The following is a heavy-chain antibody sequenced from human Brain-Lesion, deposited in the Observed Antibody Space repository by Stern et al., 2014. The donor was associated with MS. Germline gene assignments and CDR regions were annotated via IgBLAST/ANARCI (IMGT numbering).Heavy chain of an antibody. V-gene: IGHV4-30-2*01. Sequence: QVQLQESGSGLVKPSQTLSLTCSVSGYSITSAAFSWTWIRPAPGQGLEWIGYLYYGGRPLSNPSPRSRGNIPVAPTKNPFLLQLNSGTAADTAVYYCARGRSRVHPPLDPWGQGTLVTVSS. D-gene: IGHD2-2*01. CDR1: GYSITSAAFS. J-gene: IGHJ5*02. CDR3: ARGRSRVHPPLDP. CDR2: LYYGGRP.